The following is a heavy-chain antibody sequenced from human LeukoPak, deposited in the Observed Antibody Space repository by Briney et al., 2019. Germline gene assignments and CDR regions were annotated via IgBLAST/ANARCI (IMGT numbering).Heavy chain of an antibody. V-gene: IGHV1-69*13. J-gene: IGHJ4*02. CDR2: IIPIFGTA. CDR1: GYTFRNYA. D-gene: IGHD3-22*01. Sequence: GASVKVSCKASGYTFRNYAMNWVRQAPGQGLEWMGGIIPIFGTANYAQKFQGRVTITADESTSTAYMELSSLRSEDTAVYYCSTHGGEGYDSSGYYYTGFDYWGQGTLVTVSS. CDR3: STHGGEGYDSSGYYYTGFDY.